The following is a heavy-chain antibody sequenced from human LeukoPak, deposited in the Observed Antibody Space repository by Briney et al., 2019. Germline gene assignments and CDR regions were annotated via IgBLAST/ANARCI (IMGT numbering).Heavy chain of an antibody. CDR3: AALAVAGPFDY. J-gene: IGHJ4*02. Sequence: ASVKVSCKASGYTFTSYYMHWVRQAPGQGLEWMGIINPSGGSTSYAQKFQGRVTMTRDTSTSTVYMELSSLRSKDTAVYYCAALAVAGPFDYWGQGTLVTVSS. CDR2: INPSGGST. D-gene: IGHD6-19*01. CDR1: GYTFTSYY. V-gene: IGHV1-46*01.